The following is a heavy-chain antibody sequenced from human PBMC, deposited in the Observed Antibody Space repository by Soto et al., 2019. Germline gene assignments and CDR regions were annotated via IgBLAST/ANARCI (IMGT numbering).Heavy chain of an antibody. V-gene: IGHV1-69*08. CDR2: IIPMDGTP. D-gene: IGHD2-8*01. Sequence: QVQLVQSGAEVKKPGSSVKVSCKASGGTFGSQSLSWVRQAPGQGLEWMGRIIPMDGTPNYAQQFQGRVTITADEFTSTVYMELSILRSEGTAVYYCATDGVVREGNFHYWGQGTLVTVSS. CDR1: GGTFGSQS. J-gene: IGHJ4*02. CDR3: ATDGVVREGNFHY.